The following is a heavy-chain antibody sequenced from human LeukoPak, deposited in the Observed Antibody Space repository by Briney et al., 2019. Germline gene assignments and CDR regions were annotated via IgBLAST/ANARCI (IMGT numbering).Heavy chain of an antibody. Sequence: PGDSVLLSCAACCSTSSSNYLSWIRQPPGKGLEWVSSIYSGGSTYYTHSVKGRFTISRDTSKNTLYLQMNSLRAEDTAVYYCAPGTGYRSSWYADWGKGTLVTVSS. CDR2: IYSGGST. CDR3: APGTGYRSSWYAD. D-gene: IGHD6-13*01. J-gene: IGHJ4*02. CDR1: CSTSSSNY. V-gene: IGHV3-53*01.